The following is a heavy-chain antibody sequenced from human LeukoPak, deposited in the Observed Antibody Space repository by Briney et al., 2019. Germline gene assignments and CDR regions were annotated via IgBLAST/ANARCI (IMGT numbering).Heavy chain of an antibody. J-gene: IGHJ5*02. CDR1: GFTFSSYA. Sequence: QPGGSLRLSCAASGFTFSSYAMSWVRQAPGKGLEWVAAISGSGGSTYYADSVKGRFTISRDNSKNTLYLQVNSLRAEDTAVYYCAKGGVVAAAILLWFDPWGQGTLVTVSS. D-gene: IGHD2-2*01. CDR2: ISGSGGST. CDR3: AKGGVVAAAILLWFDP. V-gene: IGHV3-23*01.